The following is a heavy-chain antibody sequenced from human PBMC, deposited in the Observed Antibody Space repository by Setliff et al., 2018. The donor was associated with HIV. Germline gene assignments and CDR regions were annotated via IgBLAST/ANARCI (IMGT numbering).Heavy chain of an antibody. CDR3: ARRFGEVYDWIDP. D-gene: IGHD3-10*01. V-gene: IGHV4-4*09. CDR1: GGSISSFY. Sequence: SETMSLTSTVSGGSISSFYWSWIRQPPGKGPEWIGYINSSGRTNYNPSLKGRVTISLDTSKNRFSLKLNSVTAADTAVYYCARRFGEVYDWIDPWGQGTLVTVTS. J-gene: IGHJ5*02. CDR2: INSSGRT.